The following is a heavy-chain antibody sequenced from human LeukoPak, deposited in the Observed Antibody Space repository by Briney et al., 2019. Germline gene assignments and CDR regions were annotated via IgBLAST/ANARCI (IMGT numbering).Heavy chain of an antibody. J-gene: IGHJ4*02. Sequence: GGSLRLSCAASGFSFDDYAMHWVRQAPGKGLEWVSGITWNSGSIGYADSVEGRFTISRDDAKNSLYLQMNSLRAEDTALYYCVKDGGRDTAAAYYWGQGTLVSVSS. CDR3: VKDGGRDTAAAYY. V-gene: IGHV3-9*01. D-gene: IGHD6-13*01. CDR2: ITWNSGSI. CDR1: GFSFDDYA.